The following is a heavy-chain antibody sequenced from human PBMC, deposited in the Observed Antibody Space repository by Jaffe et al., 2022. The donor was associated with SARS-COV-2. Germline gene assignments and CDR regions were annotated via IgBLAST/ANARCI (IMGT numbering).Heavy chain of an antibody. Sequence: EVQLVESGGGLVQPGGSLRLSCAASGFTFSDHNMDWVRQASGKGLEWVGRSRNKADGYITEYAASVEGRFTISRDDSKNSLYLQMNSLKTEDTAVYYCARDSYGSGDYWGQGTLVTVSS. CDR2: SRNKADGYIT. V-gene: IGHV3-72*01. D-gene: IGHD1-26*01. CDR1: GFTFSDHN. J-gene: IGHJ4*02. CDR3: ARDSYGSGDY.